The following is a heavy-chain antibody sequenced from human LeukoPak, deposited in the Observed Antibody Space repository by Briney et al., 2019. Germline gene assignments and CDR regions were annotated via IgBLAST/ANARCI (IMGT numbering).Heavy chain of an antibody. V-gene: IGHV1-8*01. CDR2: INPNSGNT. CDR3: ARRRSYEVGAIRPNWFDP. J-gene: IGHJ5*02. Sequence: ASVKVSCKASGYTFANYDINWVRQASCQGLEWMGWINPNSGNTGYAQTFQARLTMTRDTSITTVYMELSSLRTEDTAVYYCARRRSYEVGAIRPNWFDPWGQGTLVTVSS. D-gene: IGHD1-26*01. CDR1: GYTFANYD.